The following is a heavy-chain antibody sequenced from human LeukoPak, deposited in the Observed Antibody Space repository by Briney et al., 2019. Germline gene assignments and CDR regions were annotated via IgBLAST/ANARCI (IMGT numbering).Heavy chain of an antibody. J-gene: IGHJ6*02. CDR2: IVPIFGTA. CDR1: GGTFSSYA. Sequence: SVKVSCKASGGTFSSYAISWVRQAPGQGLEWMGGIVPIFGTANYAQKFQGRVTITADESTSTAYMELSSLRSEDTAVYYCAYNKLDTAMVYYYYGTDVWGQGTTVTVSS. CDR3: AYNKLDTAMVYYYYGTDV. V-gene: IGHV1-69*13. D-gene: IGHD5-18*01.